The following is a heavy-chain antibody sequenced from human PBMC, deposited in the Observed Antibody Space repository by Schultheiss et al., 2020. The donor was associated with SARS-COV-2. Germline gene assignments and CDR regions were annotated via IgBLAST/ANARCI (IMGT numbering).Heavy chain of an antibody. CDR1: GFTFSSYA. Sequence: GGSLRLSCAASGFTFSSYAMHWVRQAPGKGLEWVSAISGSGGSTYYADSVKGRFTISRDNAKNTLYLQMNSLRAEDTAVYYCARHGGIAARPGDWFDPWGQGTLVTVSS. CDR3: ARHGGIAARPGDWFDP. J-gene: IGHJ5*02. CDR2: ISGSGGST. D-gene: IGHD6-6*01. V-gene: IGHV3-23*01.